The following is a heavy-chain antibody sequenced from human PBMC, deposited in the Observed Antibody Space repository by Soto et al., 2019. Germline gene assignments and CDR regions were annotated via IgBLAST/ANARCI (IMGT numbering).Heavy chain of an antibody. V-gene: IGHV3-23*01. D-gene: IGHD1-26*01. J-gene: IGHJ6*02. CDR2: ISGSGRTI. Sequence: GGSLRLSCAASGFTFSNYGMHWVRQAPGKGLEWVSSISGSGRTIYHADSMRGRFAISRDNSKNSLYLQLNNLRVDDTAVYYCAKVGPSYYYGMDVWGQGTTVTVSS. CDR3: AKVGPSYYYGMDV. CDR1: GFTFSNYG.